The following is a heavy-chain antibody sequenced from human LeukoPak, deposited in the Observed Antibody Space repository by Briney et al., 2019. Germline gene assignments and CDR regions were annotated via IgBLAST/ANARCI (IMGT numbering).Heavy chain of an antibody. CDR2: ITSRRGYI. J-gene: IGHJ4*02. CDR3: ARGGESSVNDY. CDR1: GFTFTSYD. Sequence: GGSLRLSCAASGFTFTSYDMNGLRQAPGKGLEWVSSITSRRGYIYYADSVKGRFTISRDNAKKSLYLQMNSLRAEDTAVYYCARGGESSVNDYWGQGTLVTVSS. D-gene: IGHD2-21*01. V-gene: IGHV3-21*01.